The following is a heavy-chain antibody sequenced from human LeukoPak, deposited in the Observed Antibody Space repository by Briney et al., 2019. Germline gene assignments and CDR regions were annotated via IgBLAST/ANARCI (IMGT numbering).Heavy chain of an antibody. V-gene: IGHV3-23*01. J-gene: IGHJ4*02. CDR2: ISGSGGST. CDR1: GFTFSSYA. D-gene: IGHD6-19*01. Sequence: PGGSLRLSCAASGFTFSSYAMNWVRQAPGKGLEWVSSISGSGGSTNYADSVKGRFTISRDNSKNTLYLQMKSLRAEDTAVYYCARERNLEIAVAGTIFNYWGQGTLVTVSS. CDR3: ARERNLEIAVAGTIFNY.